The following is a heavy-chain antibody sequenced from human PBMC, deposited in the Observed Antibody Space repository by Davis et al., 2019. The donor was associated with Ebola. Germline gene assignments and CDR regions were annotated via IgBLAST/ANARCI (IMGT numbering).Heavy chain of an antibody. CDR3: ARSQGLSGIFEY. CDR2: IIPINGIV. D-gene: IGHD3-16*02. V-gene: IGHV1-69*10. J-gene: IGHJ4*02. Sequence: SVKVSCKASGGTFSSYAISWVRQAPGQGLEWMGLIIPINGIVNYAQSFQGRVTITADRSTNTAYMELSSLMSEDTAIYYCARSQGLSGIFEYWGQGTLVTVSS. CDR1: GGTFSSYA.